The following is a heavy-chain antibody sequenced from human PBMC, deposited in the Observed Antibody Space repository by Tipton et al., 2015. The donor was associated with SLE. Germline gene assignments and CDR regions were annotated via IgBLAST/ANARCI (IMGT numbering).Heavy chain of an antibody. J-gene: IGHJ3*02. CDR1: GYSVTSYW. CDR2: IYPGESDT. V-gene: IGHV5-51*01. Sequence: QLVQSGAEVKKPGESVKISCKGSGYSVTSYWIGWVRQMPGKGLEWMGIIYPGESDTRYRPSFQGQVTISADKSISTAYLQWSSLKASDTAMYYCARGDYYDSSGYYFSAFDIWGQGTMVTVSS. D-gene: IGHD3-22*01. CDR3: ARGDYYDSSGYYFSAFDI.